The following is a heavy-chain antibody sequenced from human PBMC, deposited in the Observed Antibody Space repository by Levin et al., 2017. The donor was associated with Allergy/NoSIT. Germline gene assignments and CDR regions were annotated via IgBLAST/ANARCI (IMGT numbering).Heavy chain of an antibody. CDR2: YYGDGRT. J-gene: IGHJ4*02. CDR1: GFTGSSNY. D-gene: IGHD1-1*01. V-gene: IGHV3-53*01. CDR3: ARLSGTVWSPFDL. Sequence: GESLKISCAASGFTGSSNYMSWVRQAPGKGLEWVSLYYGDGRTAYGDSVKGRFTISRDISRNTLDLQMNSLRAEDTALYYCARLSGTVWSPFDLWGQGTLVTVSS.